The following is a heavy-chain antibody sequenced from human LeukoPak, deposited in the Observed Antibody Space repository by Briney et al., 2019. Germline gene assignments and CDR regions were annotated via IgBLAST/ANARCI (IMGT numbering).Heavy chain of an antibody. Sequence: PGGSLRLSCAASGFNFNDHAMHWIRQAPGKGLEWVSGISWNRASLGSADSVKGRVTISRDNAKNSLYLQMNSLRLEDTALYYCARGPYGGYERGWFDPWGQGTLVIVSS. D-gene: IGHD5-12*01. CDR2: ISWNRASL. CDR1: GFNFNDHA. J-gene: IGHJ5*02. CDR3: ARGPYGGYERGWFDP. V-gene: IGHV3-9*01.